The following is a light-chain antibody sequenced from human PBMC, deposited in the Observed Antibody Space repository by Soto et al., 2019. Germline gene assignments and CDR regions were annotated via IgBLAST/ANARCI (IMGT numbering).Light chain of an antibody. CDR2: ASS. V-gene: IGKV1-39*01. J-gene: IGKJ1*01. CDR1: QTISSY. Sequence: DIQMTQSPSSLSASVGDRVTITCRASQTISSYLNLYQQKPGNAPKLLIYASSTLQSGVPSRFSGSGSGTDFTLTISSLQPEDFATYYCQQSFNTPRTFGQGTKVEIK. CDR3: QQSFNTPRT.